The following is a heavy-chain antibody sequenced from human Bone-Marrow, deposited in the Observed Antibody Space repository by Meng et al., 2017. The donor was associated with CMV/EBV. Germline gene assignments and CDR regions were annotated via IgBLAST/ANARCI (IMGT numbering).Heavy chain of an antibody. Sequence: GESLKISCAASGFTFDDYTMHWVRQAPGKGLEWVSLISWDGGSTYYADSVKGRFTISRDNSKNSLYLQMNSLRTEDTAVYYCAKSLYSSSGGIFDFWGQGTLVTVSS. V-gene: IGHV3-43*01. CDR2: ISWDGGST. D-gene: IGHD6-13*01. J-gene: IGHJ4*02. CDR3: AKSLYSSSGGIFDF. CDR1: GFTFDDYT.